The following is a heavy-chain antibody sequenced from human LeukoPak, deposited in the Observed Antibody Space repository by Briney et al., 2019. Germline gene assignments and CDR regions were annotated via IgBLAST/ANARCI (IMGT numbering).Heavy chain of an antibody. Sequence: PGGSLRLSCAASGFTFSDYYMSWVRQAPGKGLEWVSVIYSGGSTYYADSVKGRFIISRDNSKNTLYLQMNSLRAEDTAVYYCARDFGDNYSDYWGQGTLVTVSS. CDR1: GFTFSDYY. CDR3: ARDFGDNYSDY. V-gene: IGHV3-53*01. D-gene: IGHD3-10*01. CDR2: IYSGGST. J-gene: IGHJ4*02.